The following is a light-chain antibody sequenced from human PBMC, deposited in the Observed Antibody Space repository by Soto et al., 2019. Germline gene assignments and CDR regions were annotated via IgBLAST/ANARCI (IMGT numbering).Light chain of an antibody. CDR3: QQYNKWPRT. CDR1: QSVSSN. Sequence: EIVMTQSPATLSVSPGERATVSCRASQSVSSNLACYQQKPGQAPRLLIYGASTRSTGIPARFSGSGSGTEFTLTIGSLQSEDFAVYYCQQYNKWPRTFGQGTKREIK. CDR2: GAS. J-gene: IGKJ2*01. V-gene: IGKV3-15*01.